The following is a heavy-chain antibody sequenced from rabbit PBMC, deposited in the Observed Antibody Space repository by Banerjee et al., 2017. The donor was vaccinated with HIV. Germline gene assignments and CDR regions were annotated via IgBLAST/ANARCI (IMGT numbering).Heavy chain of an antibody. V-gene: IGHV1S45*01. J-gene: IGHJ4*01. CDR2: IYAGSSGST. CDR3: ASPSSYISPYYFNL. D-gene: IGHD8-1*01. CDR1: GFSFSSSYW. Sequence: QEQLEESGGDLVKPEGSLTLTCTASGFSFSSSYWICWVRQAPGKGLEWIACIYAGSSGSTYYASWAKGRFTISKTSSTTVTLQMTSLTAADTATYFCASPSSYISPYYFNLWGPGTLVTVS.